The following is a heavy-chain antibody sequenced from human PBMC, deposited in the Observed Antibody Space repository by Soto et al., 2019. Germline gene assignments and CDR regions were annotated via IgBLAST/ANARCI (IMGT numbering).Heavy chain of an antibody. D-gene: IGHD6-6*01. V-gene: IGHV4-59*02. CDR3: AREFFWRSSSSPTYYYCLDV. CDR2: IYYNGTT. CDR1: GGSVSSYH. Sequence: VQLQESGEGLVKPSETLSLTCTVSGGSVSSYHWTWIRQSPGQGLEWIGYIYYNGTTDYNPSRKSRVTISESTSKRQFSLRLTSVTAADTAVYYCAREFFWRSSSSPTYYYCLDVWGKGTTVTVSS. J-gene: IGHJ6*03.